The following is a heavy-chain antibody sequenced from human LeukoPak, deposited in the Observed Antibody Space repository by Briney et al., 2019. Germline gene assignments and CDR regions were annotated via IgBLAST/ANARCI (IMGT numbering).Heavy chain of an antibody. Sequence: GGSLRLSCAASGFTFSSYSMNWVRQAPGKGLEWVSYISSSRSDTKYADSVKGRFTISRDNAKNSLYLQMNSLRAEDTAVYYCARDRLWEVGATPYFAYWGQGTLVTVPS. CDR3: ARDRLWEVGATPYFAY. D-gene: IGHD1-26*01. CDR2: ISSSRSDT. J-gene: IGHJ4*02. V-gene: IGHV3-21*05. CDR1: GFTFSSYS.